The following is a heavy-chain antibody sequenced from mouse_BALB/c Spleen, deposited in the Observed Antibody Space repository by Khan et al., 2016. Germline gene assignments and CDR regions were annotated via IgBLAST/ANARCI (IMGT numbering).Heavy chain of an antibody. J-gene: IGHJ3*01. D-gene: IGHD4-1*01. CDR1: GYSITSDYA. Sequence: EVQLVESGPGLVKPSQSLSLTCTVTGYSITSDYAWNWIRQFPGNKLEWMGYISYSGSTSYNPSLKSRISITRDTSKNQIFLRLNSVTTEDTATYYCAEKLGWFAYWGQGTLVTVSA. CDR2: ISYSGST. CDR3: AEKLGWFAY. V-gene: IGHV3-2*02.